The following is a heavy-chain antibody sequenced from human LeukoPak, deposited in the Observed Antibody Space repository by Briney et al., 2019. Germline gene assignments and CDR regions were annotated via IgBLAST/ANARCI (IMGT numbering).Heavy chain of an antibody. CDR2: ISYDGSTK. D-gene: IGHD1-26*01. CDR3: AIMRFIVGATHLDY. V-gene: IGHV3-30*03. CDR1: GFSLSSYG. J-gene: IGHJ4*02. Sequence: SGRSLTLSCAASGFSLSSYGMHWVRQAPGKGLEWVAVISYDGSTKYYADSVKGRFTISRDNSKNTLYLQMNSLRAEDTAVYYCAIMRFIVGATHLDYWGQGTLVTVSS.